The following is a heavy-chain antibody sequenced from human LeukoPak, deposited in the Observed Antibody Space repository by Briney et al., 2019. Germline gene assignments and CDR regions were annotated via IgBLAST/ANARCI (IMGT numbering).Heavy chain of an antibody. V-gene: IGHV4-59*08. CDR1: GGSISSYY. CDR2: IYYSGST. J-gene: IGHJ4*02. CDR3: ATNVLSYYGSGTFDY. Sequence: SETLSLTCTVSGGSISSYYWSWIRQPPGKGLEWIGYIYYSGSTNYNPSLKSRVTISVDTSKNQFSLKLSSVTAADTAVYYCATNVLSYYGSGTFDYWGQGTLVTVSS. D-gene: IGHD3-10*01.